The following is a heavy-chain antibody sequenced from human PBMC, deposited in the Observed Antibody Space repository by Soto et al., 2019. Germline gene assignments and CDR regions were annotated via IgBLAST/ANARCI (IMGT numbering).Heavy chain of an antibody. Sequence: QVQLQESGPGLVKPSQTLSLTCTVSGGSVSSGDYYWSWIRQAPGKGLEWIGYIYYSGSTYYNPSLKSRVTISLHTSKNQFSLKLSSVTAAHTAVYYCARGLPAAAIPYYFYGIDFWGQGTTVTVSS. CDR1: GGSVSSGDYY. D-gene: IGHD2-2*01. CDR3: ARGLPAAAIPYYFYGIDF. V-gene: IGHV4-30-4*01. CDR2: IYYSGST. J-gene: IGHJ6*02.